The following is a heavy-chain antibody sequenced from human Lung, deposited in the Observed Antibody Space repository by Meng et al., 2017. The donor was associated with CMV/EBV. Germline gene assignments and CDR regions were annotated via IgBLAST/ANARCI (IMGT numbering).Heavy chain of an antibody. D-gene: IGHD2-21*02. CDR1: GGSISSGGYY. Sequence: SETXSLTCPVSGGSISSGGYYWSWIRQHPGKGLEWIGYIYYSGSTYYNPSLKSRVTISVDTSKNQFSLKRSSVTAADTAVYYCARGGGYWSAGLYYYYGMDVXGQGXTVTVSS. J-gene: IGHJ6*02. CDR2: IYYSGST. V-gene: IGHV4-31*03. CDR3: ARGGGYWSAGLYYYYGMDV.